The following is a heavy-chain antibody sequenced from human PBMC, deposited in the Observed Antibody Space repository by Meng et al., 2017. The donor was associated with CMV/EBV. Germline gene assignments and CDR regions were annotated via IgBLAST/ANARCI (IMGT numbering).Heavy chain of an antibody. V-gene: IGHV3-23*01. CDR3: AKWSSSGWLDY. J-gene: IGHJ4*02. D-gene: IGHD6-19*01. CDR1: EFHFSRYA. CDR2: ISGNGGST. Sequence: CAASEFHFSRYAMRWVRQAPGKGLEWVSAISGNGGSTYYADSVKGRFTISRDNSKNTLYLQMNSLRAEDTAVYYCAKWSSSGWLDYWGQGTLVTVSS.